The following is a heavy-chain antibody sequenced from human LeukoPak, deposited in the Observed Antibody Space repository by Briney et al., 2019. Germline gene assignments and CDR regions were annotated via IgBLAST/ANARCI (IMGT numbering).Heavy chain of an antibody. CDR1: GDSISSYY. Sequence: PSETLPLTCTVSGDSISSYYWYWFRQPPGKELEWIACIYYSGITHYNPSLKSRVTISLDTSKNQFSLRLSSVTAADTAVYYCAREGIVRTYDQWGQGTLVTVSS. CDR3: AREGIVRTYDQ. D-gene: IGHD2/OR15-2a*01. V-gene: IGHV4-59*12. CDR2: IYYSGIT. J-gene: IGHJ4*02.